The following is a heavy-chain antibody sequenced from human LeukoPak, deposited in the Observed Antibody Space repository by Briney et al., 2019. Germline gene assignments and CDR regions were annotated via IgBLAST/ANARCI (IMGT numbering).Heavy chain of an antibody. CDR1: GYTFTSYG. CDR2: VNPNTGGT. CDR3: ATSDCSGADCYHY. Sequence: GASVKVSCKASGYTFTSYGISWVRQAPGQGLEWMGWVNPNTGGTNYAQKFQDRVTMSRDTSISTAYMELSRLRSDDTAVYYCATSDCSGADCYHYWGQGTLVTASS. J-gene: IGHJ4*02. D-gene: IGHD2-15*01. V-gene: IGHV1-2*02.